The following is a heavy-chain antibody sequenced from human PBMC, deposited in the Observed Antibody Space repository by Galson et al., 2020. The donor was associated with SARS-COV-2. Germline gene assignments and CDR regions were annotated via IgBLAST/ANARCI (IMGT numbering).Heavy chain of an antibody. D-gene: IGHD7-27*01. CDR2: IYWDDDK. J-gene: IGHJ4*02. Sequence: SGPTLVKPTQTLTLTCTFSGFSLSTSGVGVGWIRQPPGKALEWLALIYWDDDKRYSPSLKSRLTITKDTSKNQVVLTMTNMDPVDTATYYCAHRPINWGGLYYFDYWGQGTLVTVSS. CDR3: AHRPINWGGLYYFDY. V-gene: IGHV2-5*02. CDR1: GFSLSTSGVG.